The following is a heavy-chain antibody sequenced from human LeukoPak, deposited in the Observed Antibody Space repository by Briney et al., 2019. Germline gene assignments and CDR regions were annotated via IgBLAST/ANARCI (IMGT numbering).Heavy chain of an antibody. CDR3: ARSYCNSVSCQGLFDY. J-gene: IGHJ4*02. CDR1: DYYISSGHY. CDR2: IHHAGAT. V-gene: IGHV4-38-2*02. D-gene: IGHD2-2*01. Sequence: SETLSLTCTVSDYYISSGHYWGWIRQPPGKGLAWIGNIHHAGATYYNPSLKSRVTTSVDTSKNQFSLKLNSVTAADTAVYYCARSYCNSVSCQGLFDYWGQGTLVTVSS.